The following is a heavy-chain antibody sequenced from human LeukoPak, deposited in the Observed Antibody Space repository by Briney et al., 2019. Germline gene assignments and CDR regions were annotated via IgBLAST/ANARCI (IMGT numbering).Heavy chain of an antibody. CDR2: INHSGST. CDR1: GGSFSAYY. V-gene: IGHV4-34*01. CDR3: ARETSQKGAHYMDV. D-gene: IGHD3-16*01. J-gene: IGHJ6*03. Sequence: PSETLSLTCAVHGGSFSAYYWSWIRQSPEKGLEWIGEINHSGSTNYNPSLKSRVTISVDTSKNQFSLKLSSVTAADTAVYYCARETSQKGAHYMDVWGKGTTITISS.